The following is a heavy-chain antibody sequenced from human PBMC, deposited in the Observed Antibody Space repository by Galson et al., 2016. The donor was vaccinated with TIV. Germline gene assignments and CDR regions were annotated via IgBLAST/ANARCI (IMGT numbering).Heavy chain of an antibody. Sequence: SLRLSCAASGFTFSDYGMHWVRQAPGKGLEWVAFIQLDGHSQFYADSVKGRFTISRDNSKNTLYLQMRTLKTDDTAVYYCANRGLKVYTTNFWYYMDGWGKGTTVTVS. CDR1: GFTFSDYG. D-gene: IGHD2-8*01. J-gene: IGHJ6*03. V-gene: IGHV3-30*02. CDR3: ANRGLKVYTTNFWYYMDG. CDR2: IQLDGHSQ.